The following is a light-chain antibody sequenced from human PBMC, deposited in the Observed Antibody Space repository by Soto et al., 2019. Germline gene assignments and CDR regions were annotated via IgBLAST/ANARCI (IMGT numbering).Light chain of an antibody. V-gene: IGKV1-39*01. CDR2: AAS. Sequence: QMTQSPSSLFASVGDRVTITCRASQSISSHLNWYQQKVGQTPRLLIYAASTLQSEVPPRFSCSGSGTEFTLTISCLTREDFATYYGQQSHSAPLTFGGGTKIQI. J-gene: IGKJ4*01. CDR3: QQSHSAPLT. CDR1: QSISSH.